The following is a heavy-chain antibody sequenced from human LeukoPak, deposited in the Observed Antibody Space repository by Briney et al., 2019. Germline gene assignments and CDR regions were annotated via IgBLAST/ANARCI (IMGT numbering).Heavy chain of an antibody. CDR1: GFTFSSYA. Sequence: PGRSLRLSCAASGFTFSSYAMHWVRQAPGKGLEWVSYISSSSSTIYYADSVKGRFTISRDNAKNSLYLQMNSLRDEDTAVYYCARDCGALYSSGCKGYDYWGQGTLVTVSS. J-gene: IGHJ4*02. CDR2: ISSSSSTI. D-gene: IGHD6-19*01. V-gene: IGHV3-48*02. CDR3: ARDCGALYSSGCKGYDY.